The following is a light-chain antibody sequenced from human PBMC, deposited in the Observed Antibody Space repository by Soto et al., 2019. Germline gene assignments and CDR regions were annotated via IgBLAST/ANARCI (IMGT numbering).Light chain of an antibody. CDR1: QSISSW. Sequence: DIEMTQSPSTLSSSVGDRVTITCRASQSISSWLAWYQQKPGKAPQLLLYDASSLESGVPPRFSGSGSGTEFTLTISSLQPDDFAAYYCQQYNSYSQYTFGQGTKLDIK. V-gene: IGKV1-5*01. J-gene: IGKJ2*01. CDR2: DAS. CDR3: QQYNSYSQYT.